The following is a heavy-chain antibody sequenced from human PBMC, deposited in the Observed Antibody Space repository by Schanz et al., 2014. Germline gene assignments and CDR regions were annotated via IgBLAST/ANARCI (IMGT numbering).Heavy chain of an antibody. Sequence: QAQLMESGGGVVQPGTSLILSCSVSGFSLNTYGIHWFRQPAGKGLEWVAVIWNNGVTKYYADSVRGRFTISRDRIQNTLYHRMRSLRAEDTTVYYCARPRFDYGEVDYWGQGTLVTVSS. D-gene: IGHD4-17*01. CDR2: IWNNGVTK. CDR3: ARPRFDYGEVDY. V-gene: IGHV3-33*01. CDR1: GFSLNTYG. J-gene: IGHJ4*02.